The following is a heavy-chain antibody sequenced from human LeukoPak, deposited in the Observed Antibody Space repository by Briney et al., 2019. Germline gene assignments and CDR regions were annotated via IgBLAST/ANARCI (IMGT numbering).Heavy chain of an antibody. Sequence: ASVKVSCKASGYTFTSYGISWVRQAPGQGLEWMGWISAYNGNTNYAQKLQGRVTITTDESTSTAYMELSSLRSEDTAVYYCARDLTDGTTRWAFDIWGQGIMVTVSS. J-gene: IGHJ3*02. CDR3: ARDLTDGTTRWAFDI. V-gene: IGHV1-18*01. CDR1: GYTFTSYG. CDR2: ISAYNGNT. D-gene: IGHD1/OR15-1a*01.